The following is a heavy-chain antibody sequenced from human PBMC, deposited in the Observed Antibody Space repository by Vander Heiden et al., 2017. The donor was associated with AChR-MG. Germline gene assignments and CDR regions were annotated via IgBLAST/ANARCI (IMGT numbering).Heavy chain of an antibody. V-gene: IGHV4-39*01. J-gene: IGHJ4*02. CDR3: ARASYDFWSGYAYFDY. CDR2: IYYSGST. D-gene: IGHD3-3*01. CDR1: GGSISSSSYY. Sequence: QLQLQVSGPGLVQPPETLSLPCTVPGGSISSSSYYWGWIRQPPGKGLEWIGSIYYSGSTYYNPALKSRVTISVDTSKNQFSLKLSSVTAADTAVYYCARASYDFWSGYAYFDYWGQGTLVTVSS.